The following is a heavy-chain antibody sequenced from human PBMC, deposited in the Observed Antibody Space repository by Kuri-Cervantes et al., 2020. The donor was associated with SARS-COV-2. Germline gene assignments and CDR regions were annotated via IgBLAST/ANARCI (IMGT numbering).Heavy chain of an antibody. V-gene: IGHV1-69*13. CDR1: GGTFSSYA. D-gene: IGHD3-9*01. CDR3: ARGGLRYFDWLPDQDYFDY. Sequence: SVKVSCKASGGTFSSYAISWVRQAPGQGLEWMGGIIPIFGTANYAQKFQGRVTITADESTSTAYMELSGLRSEDTAVYYCARGGLRYFDWLPDQDYFDYWGQGTLVTVSS. CDR2: IIPIFGTA. J-gene: IGHJ4*02.